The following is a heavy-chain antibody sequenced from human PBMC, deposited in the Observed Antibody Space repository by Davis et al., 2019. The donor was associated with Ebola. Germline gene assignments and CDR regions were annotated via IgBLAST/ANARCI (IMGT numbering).Heavy chain of an antibody. V-gene: IGHV3-30-3*01. J-gene: IGHJ6*02. CDR3: ARDRGYSYGTGNYYYGMDV. Sequence: PGESLRLSCAASGFTFSSYAMHWVRQAPGKGLEWVAVISYDGSNKYYADSVKGRFTISRGNSKNTLYLQMNSLRAEDTAVYYCARDRGYSYGTGNYYYGMDVWGQGTTVTVSS. CDR1: GFTFSSYA. D-gene: IGHD5-18*01. CDR2: ISYDGSNK.